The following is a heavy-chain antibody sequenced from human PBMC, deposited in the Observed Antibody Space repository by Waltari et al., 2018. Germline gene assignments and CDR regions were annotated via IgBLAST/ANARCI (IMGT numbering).Heavy chain of an antibody. J-gene: IGHJ6*02. Sequence: QLQLQESGPGLVKPSETLSLTCTVSGGSISSSSYYWGWIRQPPGKGLEWIGSIYYSGSTYYNQSLKGRVTISVDTSKNQFSLKLSAVTAADTAVYYCASEKGFRDYGMDVLGQGTTVTVSS. CDR3: ASEKGFRDYGMDV. V-gene: IGHV4-39*07. CDR1: GGSISSSSYY. CDR2: IYYSGST. D-gene: IGHD3-10*01.